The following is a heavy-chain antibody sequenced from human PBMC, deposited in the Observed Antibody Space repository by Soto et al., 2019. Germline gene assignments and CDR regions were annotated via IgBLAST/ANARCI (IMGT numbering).Heavy chain of an antibody. CDR1: GFTFSTYG. V-gene: IGHV3-30*03. J-gene: IGHJ6*02. D-gene: IGHD6-6*01. Sequence: GGSLRLSCAASGFTFSTYGMHWVRQAPGKGPEWVAVISSDGSNKYYADSVKGRFTISRDNSKNTLYLQMNSLRAEDTAVYYCAIEEYDYYYGMEVWGQGTTVTVSS. CDR2: ISSDGSNK. CDR3: AIEEYDYYYGMEV.